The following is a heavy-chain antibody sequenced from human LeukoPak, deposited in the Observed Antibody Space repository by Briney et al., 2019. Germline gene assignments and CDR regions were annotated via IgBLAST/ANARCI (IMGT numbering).Heavy chain of an antibody. D-gene: IGHD5-24*01. CDR1: GFSVTGKH. J-gene: IGHJ1*01. V-gene: IGHV3-66*01. Sequence: PGGSLRLSCAVSGFSVTGKHMTWVRQAPGKGLEWVSTIYHDGTTYYANSVQGRFTISRDNSKNTLYFQMNSLRVEDTAVYYCATGTAAYKSGCWGLGTLVTVSS. CDR3: ATGTAAYKSGC. CDR2: IYHDGTT.